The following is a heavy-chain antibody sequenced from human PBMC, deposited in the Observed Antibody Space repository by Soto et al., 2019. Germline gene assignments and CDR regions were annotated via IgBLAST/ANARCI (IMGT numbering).Heavy chain of an antibody. CDR3: ARGPSCDGDFYSSPLTPFDS. D-gene: IGHD2-21*02. Sequence: QVQLVQSGAEVKKPGSSVKVSCKVSGNTFSSYAINWVRQAPGQGLEWMGGIIPIFGTANYAQKFQGTVTITADKSTRTAHIELISLTSEDTAVYYCARGPSCDGDFYSSPLTPFDSWGQGTLVTVSS. CDR1: GNTFSSYA. V-gene: IGHV1-69*06. J-gene: IGHJ4*02. CDR2: IIPIFGTA.